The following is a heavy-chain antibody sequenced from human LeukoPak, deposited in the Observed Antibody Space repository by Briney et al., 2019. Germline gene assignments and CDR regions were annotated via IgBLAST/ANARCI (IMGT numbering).Heavy chain of an antibody. CDR3: ARDHSSGWYSDYFDY. Sequence: GRSLRLSCEASGFIFRSYAMHWVRQAPGKGLEWVAVIWYDGSNKYYADSVKGRFTISRDNSKNTLYLQMNSLRAEDTAVYYCARDHSSGWYSDYFDYWGQGTLVTVSS. V-gene: IGHV3-33*08. D-gene: IGHD6-19*01. J-gene: IGHJ4*02. CDR1: GFIFRSYA. CDR2: IWYDGSNK.